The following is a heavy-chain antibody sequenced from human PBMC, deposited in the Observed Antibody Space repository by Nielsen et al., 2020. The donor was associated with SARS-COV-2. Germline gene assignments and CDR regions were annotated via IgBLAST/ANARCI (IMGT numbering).Heavy chain of an antibody. Sequence: GESLKISCAASGFTFSSYAFHWVRQAPGKGLEWVAVISYDGSNRYYADSVEGRFTISRDNFKNTLYLQMNSLRAEDTAVYYCARGGKRFDSSGYFSPDYWGQGTLVTVSS. V-gene: IGHV3-30-3*01. CDR2: ISYDGSNR. J-gene: IGHJ4*02. D-gene: IGHD3-22*01. CDR3: ARGGKRFDSSGYFSPDY. CDR1: GFTFSSYA.